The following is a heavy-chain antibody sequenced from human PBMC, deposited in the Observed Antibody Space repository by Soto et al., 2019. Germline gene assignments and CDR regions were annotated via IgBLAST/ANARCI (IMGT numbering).Heavy chain of an antibody. V-gene: IGHV1-18*01. CDR1: GYTFTNYG. CDR3: ARERRWAPLIY. CDR2: VSGYNRNT. D-gene: IGHD1-26*01. J-gene: IGHJ4*02. Sequence: QVQLVQSGVDVKMPGASVKLSCKTYGYTFTNYGVTWVRQVSGQGLEWIGWVSGYNRNTNYAQNFQHRVIMTTDTSTNTAHTELRRLKSDDTGIYYCARERRWAPLIYWGWGTVLTVSP.